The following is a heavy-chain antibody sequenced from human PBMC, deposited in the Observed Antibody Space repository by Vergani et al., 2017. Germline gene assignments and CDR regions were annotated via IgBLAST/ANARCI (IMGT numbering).Heavy chain of an antibody. V-gene: IGHV3-33*08. Sequence: VQLLESGGGLVQPGGSLRLSCAASGFTFSSYAMSWVRQAPGKGLEWVAVIWYDGSNKYYADSVKGRFTISRDNSKNTLYLQMNSLRAEDTAVYYCARGERVLLWFGEPPNYWGQGTLVTVSS. CDR2: IWYDGSNK. CDR3: ARGERVLLWFGEPPNY. D-gene: IGHD3-10*01. CDR1: GFTFSSYA. J-gene: IGHJ4*02.